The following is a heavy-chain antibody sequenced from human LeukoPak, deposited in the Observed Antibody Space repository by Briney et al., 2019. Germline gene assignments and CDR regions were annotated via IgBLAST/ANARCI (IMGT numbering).Heavy chain of an antibody. CDR3: ARVVQYSSSWYLDY. V-gene: IGHV4-4*07. Sequence: SETLSLTCTVSGGSISSYYWSWLRQPAGKGLEWIGRIYTSGSTNYNPSLTSRVTMSVDTSKNQFSLKLSSVTAADTAVYYCARVVQYSSSWYLDYWGQGTLVTVSS. CDR1: GGSISSYY. D-gene: IGHD6-13*01. J-gene: IGHJ4*02. CDR2: IYTSGST.